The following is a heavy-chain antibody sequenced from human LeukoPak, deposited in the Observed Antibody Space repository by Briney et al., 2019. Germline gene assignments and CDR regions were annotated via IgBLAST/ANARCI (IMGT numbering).Heavy chain of an antibody. CDR3: ASTCSGGSCSYYFDY. J-gene: IGHJ4*02. Sequence: SETLSLTCTVSGGSISSSSYYWGWIRQPPGKGLEWIGSIYYSGSTYYNPSLKSRVTISVDTSKNQFSLKLSSVTAADTAVYYCASTCSGGSCSYYFDYWGQGTLVTASS. CDR2: IYYSGST. V-gene: IGHV4-39*07. CDR1: GGSISSSSYY. D-gene: IGHD2-15*01.